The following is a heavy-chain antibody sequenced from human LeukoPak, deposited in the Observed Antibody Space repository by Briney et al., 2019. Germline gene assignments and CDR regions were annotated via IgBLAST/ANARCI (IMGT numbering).Heavy chain of an antibody. Sequence: GASVKVSCKASGYTFTGYYMHWVRQAPGQGLEWMGRINPNSGGTNFAQNFQGRVTMTRDTSISTAYMELSRLRSDDTAVYYCARLAEWLPDDYWGQGTLVTVSS. D-gene: IGHD5-12*01. CDR1: GYTFTGYY. V-gene: IGHV1-2*06. CDR3: ARLAEWLPDDY. J-gene: IGHJ4*02. CDR2: INPNSGGT.